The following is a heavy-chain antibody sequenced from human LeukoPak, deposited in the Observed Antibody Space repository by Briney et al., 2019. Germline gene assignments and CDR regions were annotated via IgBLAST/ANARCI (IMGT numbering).Heavy chain of an antibody. V-gene: IGHV1-2*02. D-gene: IGHD1-26*01. CDR1: GYTFTGYY. Sequence: ASVKVSCKASGYTFTGYYVHWVRQAPGQGLEWMACINSNSGATYYPQKFQGRVTVTRDTSITTAYIELSSLRSDDTAVYYCATEVAGDRKGFDVWGQGTMVTISS. J-gene: IGHJ3*01. CDR2: INSNSGAT. CDR3: ATEVAGDRKGFDV.